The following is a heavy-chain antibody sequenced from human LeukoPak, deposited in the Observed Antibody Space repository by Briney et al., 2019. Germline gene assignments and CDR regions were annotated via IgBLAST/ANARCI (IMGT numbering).Heavy chain of an antibody. D-gene: IGHD2-15*01. V-gene: IGHV1-18*01. CDR1: GYTFTRYG. CDR2: ISANNGDT. J-gene: IGHJ4*02. CDR3: ARDFFHGNCAGLSCFLLDY. Sequence: GASVKVSCKASGYTFTRYGISWVRQAPGQGLEWMGWISANNGDTNSAQKFQGRVTMTTDTSTSTAYMELRILRSDDTAVYYCARDFFHGNCAGLSCFLLDYWGQGSLVTVSS.